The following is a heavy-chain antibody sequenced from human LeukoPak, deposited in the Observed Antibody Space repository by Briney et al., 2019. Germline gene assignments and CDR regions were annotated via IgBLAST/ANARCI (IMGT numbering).Heavy chain of an antibody. J-gene: IGHJ5*02. Sequence: GGSLRLSCAASGFTFSSYSMNWVRQASGKGLEWVSSISSSSSYIYYADSVKGRFTISRDNAKNSLYLQMNSLRAEDTAVYYCARVTPNYYDSSGYYLFDPWGQGTLVTVSS. CDR2: ISSSSSYI. V-gene: IGHV3-21*01. CDR1: GFTFSSYS. CDR3: ARVTPNYYDSSGYYLFDP. D-gene: IGHD3-22*01.